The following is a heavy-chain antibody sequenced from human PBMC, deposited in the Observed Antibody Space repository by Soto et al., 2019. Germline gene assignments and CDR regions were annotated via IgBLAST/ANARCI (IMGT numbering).Heavy chain of an antibody. J-gene: IGHJ4*02. CDR2: IYYSGST. V-gene: IGHV4-39*01. D-gene: IGHD3-3*01. CDR3: ASSPASAGLRFLEWLLPSFDY. CDR1: GGSISSSSYY. Sequence: PSETLSLTCTVSGGSISSSSYYWGWIRQPPGKGLEWIGSIYYSGSTYYNPSLKSRVTISVDTSKNQFSLKLSSVTAADTAVYYCASSPASAGLRFLEWLLPSFDYWGQGTLVTVSS.